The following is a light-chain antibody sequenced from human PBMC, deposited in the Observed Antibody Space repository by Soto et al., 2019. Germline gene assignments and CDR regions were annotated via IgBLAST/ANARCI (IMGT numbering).Light chain of an antibody. CDR2: DAS. J-gene: IGKJ4*01. CDR1: QSVSSY. Sequence: EIVLTQSPATLSLSPGERATLSCRASQSVSSYLAWYQQKPGQAPRLLIYDASSRATGIPARFSGSGSGTDFTLTISSLEPEDFAVYYCQQRSNWPPTITFGGGTKVEIK. CDR3: QQRSNWPPTIT. V-gene: IGKV3-11*01.